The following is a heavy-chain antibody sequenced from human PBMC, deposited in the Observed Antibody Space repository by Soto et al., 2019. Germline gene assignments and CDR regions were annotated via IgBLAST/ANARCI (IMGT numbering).Heavy chain of an antibody. CDR2: IIPIFGTA. Sequence: QVQLVQSGAEVKKPGSSVKVSCKASGGTFSSYAISWVRQAPGQGLEWMGGIIPIFGTANYAQKFQGRVTITADESTSTAYMELSSLRSEDTAVYYCARVRVFYTWNYYYYGMDVWGQGTTVTVSS. CDR1: GGTFSSYA. J-gene: IGHJ6*02. CDR3: ARVRVFYTWNYYYYGMDV. V-gene: IGHV1-69*01. D-gene: IGHD3-3*01.